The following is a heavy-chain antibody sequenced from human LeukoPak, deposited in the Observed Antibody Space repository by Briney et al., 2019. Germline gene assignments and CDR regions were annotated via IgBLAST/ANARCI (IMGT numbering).Heavy chain of an antibody. D-gene: IGHD3-16*01. CDR3: ARSGEFVY. J-gene: IGHJ4*02. CDR2: IYTSGST. Sequence: PSETLSLTCTVSGGSINSGNYYWSWIRQPAGKGLEWIGRIYTSGSTNYNPSLKSRVTISVDTSKNQFSLKLTSVTAADTAVYYCARSGEFVYWGQGTLVTVSS. V-gene: IGHV4-61*02. CDR1: GGSINSGNYY.